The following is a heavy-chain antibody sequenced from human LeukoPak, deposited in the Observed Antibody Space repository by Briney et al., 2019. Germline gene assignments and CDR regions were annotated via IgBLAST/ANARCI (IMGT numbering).Heavy chain of an antibody. J-gene: IGHJ3*02. V-gene: IGHV1-8*02. Sequence: ASVKVSCKASGYTFTGYYIHWVRQATGQGLEWMGWMNPNSGNTGYAQKFQGRVTMTRNTSISTAYMELSSLRSEDTAVYYCARQGGCRAFDIWGQGTMVTVSS. CDR2: MNPNSGNT. CDR1: GYTFTGYY. CDR3: ARQGGCRAFDI.